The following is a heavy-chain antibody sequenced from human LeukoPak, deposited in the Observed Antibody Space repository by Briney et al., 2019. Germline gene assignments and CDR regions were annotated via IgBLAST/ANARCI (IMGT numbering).Heavy chain of an antibody. CDR3: ARVPPEPYDKTDY. D-gene: IGHD3-22*01. J-gene: IGHJ4*02. Sequence: SETLSLTCAVYGGSFSGYYWSWIRQPPGKGLEWIGSIYYSGSTYYNPSLKSRVTISVDTSKNQFSLKLSSVTAADAAVYYCARVPPEPYDKTDYWGQGTLVTVSS. V-gene: IGHV4-34*01. CDR2: IYYSGST. CDR1: GGSFSGYY.